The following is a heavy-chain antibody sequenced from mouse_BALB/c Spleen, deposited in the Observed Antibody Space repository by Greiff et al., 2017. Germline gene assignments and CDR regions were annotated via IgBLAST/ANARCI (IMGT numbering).Heavy chain of an antibody. CDR2: IRSKSNNYAT. D-gene: IGHD4-1*01. Sequence: EVQGVESGGGLVQPKGSLKLSCAASGFTFNTYAMNWVRQAPGKGLEWVARIRSKSNNYATYYADSVKDRFTISRDDSQSMLYLQMNNLKTEDTAMYYCANWDFDYWGQGTTLTVSS. CDR1: GFTFNTYA. J-gene: IGHJ2*01. V-gene: IGHV10-1*02. CDR3: ANWDFDY.